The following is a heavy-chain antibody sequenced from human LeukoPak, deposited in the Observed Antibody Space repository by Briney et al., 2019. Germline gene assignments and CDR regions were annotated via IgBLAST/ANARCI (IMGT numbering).Heavy chain of an antibody. J-gene: IGHJ4*02. CDR2: ISSSSSTI. CDR1: GFTFSSYS. CDR3: ARAQHLYYDFWSGLPRFDY. D-gene: IGHD3-3*01. Sequence: PGGSLRLSCAASGFTFSSYSMNWVRQAPGKGLEWVSYISSSSSTIYYADSVKGRFTISRDNAKNSLYLQMNSLRAEDTAVYYCARAQHLYYDFWSGLPRFDYWGQGTLVTVSS. V-gene: IGHV3-48*01.